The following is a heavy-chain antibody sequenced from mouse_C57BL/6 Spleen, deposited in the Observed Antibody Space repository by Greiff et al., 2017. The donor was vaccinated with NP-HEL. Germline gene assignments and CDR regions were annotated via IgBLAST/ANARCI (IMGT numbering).Heavy chain of an antibody. V-gene: IGHV1-59*01. CDR3: ARSYSNYYLDY. Sequence: QVHVKQPGAELVRPGTSVKLSCKASGYTFTSYWMHWVKQRPGQGLEWIGVIDPSDSYTNYNQKFKGKATLTVDTSSSTAYMQLSSLTSEDSAVYYCARSYSNYYLDYWGQGTTLTVSS. CDR2: IDPSDSYT. D-gene: IGHD2-5*01. CDR1: GYTFTSYW. J-gene: IGHJ2*01.